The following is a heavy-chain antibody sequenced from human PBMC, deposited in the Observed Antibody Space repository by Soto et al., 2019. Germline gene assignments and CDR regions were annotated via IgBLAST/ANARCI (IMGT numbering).Heavy chain of an antibody. CDR2: MNPNSGNT. CDR1: GYTFTSYD. Sequence: GASMKVSCKASGYTFTSYDINWARQATGQGLEWMGWMNPNSGNTGYAQKFQGRVTMTRNTSISTAYMELSSLRSEDTAVYYCARGLQDIVVVPAARGLNWFDPWGQGTLVTVSS. D-gene: IGHD2-2*01. J-gene: IGHJ5*02. CDR3: ARGLQDIVVVPAARGLNWFDP. V-gene: IGHV1-8*01.